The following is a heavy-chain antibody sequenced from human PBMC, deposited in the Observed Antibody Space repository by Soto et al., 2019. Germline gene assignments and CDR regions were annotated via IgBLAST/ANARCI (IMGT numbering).Heavy chain of an antibody. Sequence: GGSLRLSCSASGFTFSSYAMHWVRQAPGKGLEYVSAISSNGGSTYYADSVKGRFTISRDNSKNTLYLQMSSLRAEDTAVYYCVKGDPNYYDSSGGFQHWGQGTLVTVSS. D-gene: IGHD3-22*01. CDR3: VKGDPNYYDSSGGFQH. V-gene: IGHV3-64D*08. CDR2: ISSNGGST. CDR1: GFTFSSYA. J-gene: IGHJ1*01.